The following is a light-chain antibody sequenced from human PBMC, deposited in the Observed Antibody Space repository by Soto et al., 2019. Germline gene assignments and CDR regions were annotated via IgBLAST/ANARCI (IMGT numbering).Light chain of an antibody. V-gene: IGLV2-14*01. CDR2: EVT. CDR3: SSYSSTSTYV. Sequence: QSLLSHPASLSGSPGQSITISCTGAASDVGNYNSVSWYQQHPGKAPKLMIYEVTNRPSGVSNRFSGSKSGNTASLTISGLQAEDEADYYCSSYSSTSTYVFGTGTKVTVL. CDR1: ASDVGNYNS. J-gene: IGLJ1*01.